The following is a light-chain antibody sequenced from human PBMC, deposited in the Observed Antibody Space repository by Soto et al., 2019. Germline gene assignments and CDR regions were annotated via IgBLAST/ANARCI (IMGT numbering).Light chain of an antibody. CDR1: NIEIKS. V-gene: IGLV3-21*02. J-gene: IGLJ2*01. CDR2: DDG. Sequence: SCELTQPPSVSVAPGQTARITCGGNNIEIKSVHWYQQKPGQAPVLVGYDDGDRTTGIPERFSGSKSGNTATLTTSRVEAGDEADYYCQVWDTTNPVIFGGGTKPPS. CDR3: QVWDTTNPVI.